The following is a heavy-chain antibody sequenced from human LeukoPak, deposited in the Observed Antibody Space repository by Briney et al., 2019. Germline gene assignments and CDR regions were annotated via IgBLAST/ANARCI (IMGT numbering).Heavy chain of an antibody. J-gene: IGHJ4*02. CDR1: GFTVSSNF. Sequence: GGCLRFSCAASGFTVSSNFMSWVRQAPGKGLEWVSVIYGGGSTYYADSVKGRFTISRDTSKNTLYLQMNSLRAEDTAVYYCASWPGGWYGEDSWGQGTLVTVSS. CDR3: ASWPGGWYGEDS. V-gene: IGHV3-53*01. CDR2: IYGGGST. D-gene: IGHD6-19*01.